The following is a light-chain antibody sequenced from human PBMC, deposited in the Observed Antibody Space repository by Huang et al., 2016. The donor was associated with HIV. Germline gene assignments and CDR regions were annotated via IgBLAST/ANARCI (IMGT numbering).Light chain of an antibody. CDR1: ESISNN. CDR2: GAY. J-gene: IGKJ2*01. Sequence: EIVMPQSPATLSVSPGERLTLSCRASESISNNLAWYQQRPGQAPRLRIYGAYTRATGVAARVTGSGSGTDFSLTISSLQSEDSAVYYCHQYDTWPPFTFGQGTKLEIK. V-gene: IGKV3-15*01. CDR3: HQYDTWPPFT.